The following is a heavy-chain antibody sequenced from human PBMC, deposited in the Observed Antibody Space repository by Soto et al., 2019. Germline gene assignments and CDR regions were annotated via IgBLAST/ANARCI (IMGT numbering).Heavy chain of an antibody. CDR1: GYIFTDYH. CDR2: INPKSGGT. CDR3: ARGHSTDCSNGVCSFFYNHEMDV. D-gene: IGHD2-8*01. Sequence: SVKVSCKASGYIFTDYHIHWVRQAPGQGLEWLGRINPKSGGTSTAQKFQGWVTMTRDRSISTVYMELTRLRSDDTAVYFCARGHSTDCSNGVCSFFYNHEMDVWGQGTTVTVSS. J-gene: IGHJ6*02. V-gene: IGHV1-2*04.